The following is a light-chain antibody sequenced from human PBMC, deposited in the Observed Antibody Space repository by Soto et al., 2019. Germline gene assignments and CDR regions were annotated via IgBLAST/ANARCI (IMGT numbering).Light chain of an antibody. Sequence: ILLTQSPSSLSASVGDRVTITSRASQGIDSSFAWYQEKPGKAPKLLIYAASSLQSGVPSRFSGSGSGTDFTLTISSLQPEDFATYYCQQLHDYPITFGQGTRLEIK. CDR3: QQLHDYPIT. V-gene: IGKV1-9*01. J-gene: IGKJ5*01. CDR2: AAS. CDR1: QGIDSS.